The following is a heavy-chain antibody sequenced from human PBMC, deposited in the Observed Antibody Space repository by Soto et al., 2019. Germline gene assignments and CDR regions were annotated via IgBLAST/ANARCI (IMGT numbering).Heavy chain of an antibody. V-gene: IGHV3-21*01. CDR1: GFSFTTYS. D-gene: IGHD3-3*01. Sequence: PGGSLRLSCAVSGFSFTTYSMSWVRQAPGKGLEWVSSISSSGSYIYYADSVKGRFTISRDNAKNSLYLQMNSLRAEDTAVYYCARDSGIRFLEWQPAFDIWGQGTMVTVSS. CDR3: ARDSGIRFLEWQPAFDI. J-gene: IGHJ3*02. CDR2: ISSSGSYI.